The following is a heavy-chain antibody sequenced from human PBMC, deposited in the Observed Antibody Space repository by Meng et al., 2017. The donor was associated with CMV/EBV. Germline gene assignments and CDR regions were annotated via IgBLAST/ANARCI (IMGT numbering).Heavy chain of an antibody. Sequence: SETLSLTCAVYGGSFSGYYWSWIRQPPGKGLEWIGEINHSGSTNYNPSLKSRVTISVDTSKNRFSLKLSSVTAADTAVYYCARGQGDFWSGYSVYYYYGMDVWGQGTTVTVSS. CDR1: GGSFSGYY. V-gene: IGHV4-34*01. CDR3: ARGQGDFWSGYSVYYYYGMDV. D-gene: IGHD3-3*01. CDR2: INHSGST. J-gene: IGHJ6*02.